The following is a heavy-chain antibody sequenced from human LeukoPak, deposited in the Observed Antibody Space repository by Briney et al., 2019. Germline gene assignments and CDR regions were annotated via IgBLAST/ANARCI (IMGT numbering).Heavy chain of an antibody. J-gene: IGHJ5*02. V-gene: IGHV4-39*01. Sequence: SETLPLTCTVSGGSISSSNYYWGWIRQPPGKGLEWIGSIHYSGSTYYKPSLKSRVTISVDTSKNQFSLKLRSVTAADTAVYYCARIPSRISWFDPWGQGTLVTVSS. CDR2: IHYSGST. D-gene: IGHD1-14*01. CDR1: GGSISSSNYY. CDR3: ARIPSRISWFDP.